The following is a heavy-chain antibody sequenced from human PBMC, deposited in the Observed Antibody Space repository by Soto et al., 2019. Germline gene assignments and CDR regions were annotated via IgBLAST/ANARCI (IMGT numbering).Heavy chain of an antibody. Sequence: EVQLVESGGGSVQPGRSLRLSGAASGITFDDFAMHWVRQALGKGLEWVSGINWDGDFLDYADSVTGRLTISRDTVKNSLDLQMSSLRREDTALNLWVLASTSSLDSVNYWGQGMLVSVPS. V-gene: IGHV3-9*01. J-gene: IGHJ4*02. CDR1: GITFDDFA. CDR3: VLASTSSLDSVNY. D-gene: IGHD6-6*01. CDR2: INWDGDFL.